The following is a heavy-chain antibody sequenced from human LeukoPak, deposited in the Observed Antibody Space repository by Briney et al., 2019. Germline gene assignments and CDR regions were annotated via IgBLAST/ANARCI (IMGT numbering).Heavy chain of an antibody. V-gene: IGHV1-69*13. CDR2: IIPIFGTA. D-gene: IGHD5-18*01. Sequence: SVNVSCKASGGTFSSYAISWVRQAPGQGLEWMGGIIPIFGTANYAQKFQGRVTITADESTSTAYMELSSLRSEDTAVYYCARGDTAMVYFDYWGQGTLVTVSS. J-gene: IGHJ4*02. CDR1: GGTFSSYA. CDR3: ARGDTAMVYFDY.